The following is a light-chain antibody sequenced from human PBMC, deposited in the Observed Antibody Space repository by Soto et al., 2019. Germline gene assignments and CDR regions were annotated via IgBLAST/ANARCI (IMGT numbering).Light chain of an antibody. CDR2: NND. V-gene: IGLV1-44*01. CDR3: AAWDDSLNGFYV. CDR1: SSKIGTNS. Sequence: SVVRQPPPASGTPGPRVNNSYSGGSSKIGTNSVNWYQQPPGRAPKLLNYNNDLRPSGVPDRFSGSKSGTSASLAISGLQFEDEADYYCAAWDDSLNGFYVFGIGTKVTVL. J-gene: IGLJ1*01.